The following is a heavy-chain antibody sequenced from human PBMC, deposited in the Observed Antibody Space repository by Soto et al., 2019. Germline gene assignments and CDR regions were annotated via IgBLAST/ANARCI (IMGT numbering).Heavy chain of an antibody. V-gene: IGHV4-61*08. J-gene: IGHJ4*02. Sequence: SETLSLTCTVSGGSVSSGGCYWSWIRQPPGKELEWIGCINYSGSTNYNPSLASRVTISVDTSKNQFSLRLRYVTAADTAVYNCARSPPPDDYWGKGILAT. CDR2: INYSGST. CDR1: GGSVSSGGCY. CDR3: ARSPPPDDY.